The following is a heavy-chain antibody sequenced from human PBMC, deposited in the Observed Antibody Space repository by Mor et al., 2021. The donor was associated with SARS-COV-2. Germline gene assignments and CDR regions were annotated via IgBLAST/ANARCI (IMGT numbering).Heavy chain of an antibody. Sequence: CSSPGGSHTFYADSVKGRFTISRDTAKNSLYLQMNSLRAEDTAVYFCARALGGSGTFGPADYWGQ. J-gene: IGHJ4*02. CDR2: SSPGGSHT. CDR3: ARALGGSGTFGPADY. V-gene: IGHV3-21*06. D-gene: IGHD3-10*01.